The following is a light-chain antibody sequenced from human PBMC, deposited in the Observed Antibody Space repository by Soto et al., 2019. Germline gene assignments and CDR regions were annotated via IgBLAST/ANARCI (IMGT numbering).Light chain of an antibody. CDR3: QTWGSGIVV. Sequence: QLVLTQSPSASASLGASVKLTCTLSSGHSNYAIAWHQQQSEKGHRYLMKLNGDGSHSKGDGHPDHYSGSRPGAERYLTIPSLQSEDEADYHCQTWGSGIVVFGGGTKLTVL. CDR2: LNGDGSH. V-gene: IGLV4-69*01. J-gene: IGLJ2*01. CDR1: SGHSNYA.